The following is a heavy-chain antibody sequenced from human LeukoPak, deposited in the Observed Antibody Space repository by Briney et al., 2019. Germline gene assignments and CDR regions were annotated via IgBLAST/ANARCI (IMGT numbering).Heavy chain of an antibody. D-gene: IGHD6-13*01. CDR1: GFTFSDYY. V-gene: IGHV3-11*01. J-gene: IGHJ4*02. Sequence: KTGGSLRLSCAASGFTFSDYYMSWIRQAPGKGLEWVSYISSNGSTIYYADSVKGRFTISRDNAKNSLYLQMNSLRAEDTAVYYCARAYSSSWYVLLRYWGQGTLVTVSS. CDR3: ARAYSSSWYVLLRY. CDR2: ISSNGSTI.